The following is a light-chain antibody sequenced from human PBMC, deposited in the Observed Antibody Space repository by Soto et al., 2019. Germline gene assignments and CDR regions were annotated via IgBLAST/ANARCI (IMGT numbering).Light chain of an antibody. CDR3: SSYTSSCTLVV. Sequence: QSVLTQPASVSESHGQSITTSCTGTSSDVGGYNYVSWYQQHPGKAPKLMIYDVSNRPSGVSNRFSGSKSGNTASLTISGLQAEDEADYYCSSYTSSCTLVVFGTGTKVTVL. V-gene: IGLV2-14*01. CDR1: SSDVGGYNY. CDR2: DVS. J-gene: IGLJ1*01.